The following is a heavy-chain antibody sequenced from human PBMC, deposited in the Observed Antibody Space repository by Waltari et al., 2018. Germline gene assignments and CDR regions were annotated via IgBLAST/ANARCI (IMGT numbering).Heavy chain of an antibody. J-gene: IGHJ6*03. CDR3: ARDALTPYYYYYYMDV. D-gene: IGHD1-20*01. CDR1: GFPFTTYN. V-gene: IGHV3-48*04. CDR2: ISSGGSTI. Sequence: EVLLLESGGGLVQPGGSRRLSCAASGFPFTTYNLHWLRQAPGQGLEWIAYISSGGSTIYYADSVRGRFTISRDTAKNSLYLQLNSLRVEDTAVYYCARDALTPYYYYYYMDVWGKGTTITVSS.